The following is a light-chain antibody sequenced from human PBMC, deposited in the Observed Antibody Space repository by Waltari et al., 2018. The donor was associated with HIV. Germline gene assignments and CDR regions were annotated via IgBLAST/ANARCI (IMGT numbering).Light chain of an antibody. J-gene: IGKJ1*01. CDR2: CTS. Sequence: EIVLTQSPGTLSLSPGERATLSCRASQSVGSSNLAGYQLKPGQAPRVLIYCTSSRAFGVPDMFAGSGSATDFTLTIRRLGPEDCAVYYCQQYGVSPQTFGQGTQVEIK. V-gene: IGKV3-20*01. CDR3: QQYGVSPQT. CDR1: QSVGSSN.